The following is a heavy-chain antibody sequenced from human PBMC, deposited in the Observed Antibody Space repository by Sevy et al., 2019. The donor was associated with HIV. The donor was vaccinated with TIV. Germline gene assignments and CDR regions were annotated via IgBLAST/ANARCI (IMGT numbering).Heavy chain of an antibody. CDR3: ARGRRYCSGGSYSVYYFDY. CDR1: GFTFSSYW. V-gene: IGHV3-7*03. CDR2: IKQDGSEK. D-gene: IGHD2-15*01. Sequence: GGSLRLSCAASGFTFSSYWMSWVRQAPGKGLEWVANIKQDGSEKYYVDSVKGRFTISRDNAKNSLYLQMNSLRAEDTAVYYCARGRRYCSGGSYSVYYFDYWGQGTLVTVSS. J-gene: IGHJ4*02.